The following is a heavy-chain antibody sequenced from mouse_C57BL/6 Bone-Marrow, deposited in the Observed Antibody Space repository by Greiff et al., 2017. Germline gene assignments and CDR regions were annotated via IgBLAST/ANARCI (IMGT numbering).Heavy chain of an antibody. CDR1: GYTFTDYY. CDR2: INPNNGGT. CDR3: ARSPLLRPFAY. Sequence: VQLQQSGPELVKPGASVKISCKASGYTFTDYYMNWVKQSHGKSLEWIGDINPNNGGTSYNQKFKGKATLTVDKSSSTAYMELRSLTSEDSAVYYCARSPLLRPFAYWGQGTLVTVSA. J-gene: IGHJ3*01. D-gene: IGHD1-1*01. V-gene: IGHV1-26*01.